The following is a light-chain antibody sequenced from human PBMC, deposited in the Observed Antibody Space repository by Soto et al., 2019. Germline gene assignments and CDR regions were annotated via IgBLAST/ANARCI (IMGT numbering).Light chain of an antibody. J-gene: IGLJ2*01. CDR3: ATWDRSLSVGV. Sequence: QSVLTQPPSVSAAPGQKVTISCSGSSSNIGNNYVFWYQQLPGTAPKLLIYDNDKRPSGIPDRFSGSKSGTSATLGITGLQTGDEADYYCATWDRSLSVGVFVGGNKVTVL. CDR2: DND. V-gene: IGLV1-51*01. CDR1: SSNIGNNY.